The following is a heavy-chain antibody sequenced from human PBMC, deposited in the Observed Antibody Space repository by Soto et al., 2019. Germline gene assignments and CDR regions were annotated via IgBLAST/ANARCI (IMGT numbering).Heavy chain of an antibody. CDR3: ARNGGRPGWFDP. J-gene: IGHJ5*02. Sequence: QVQLVQSGAEVKKPGSSVNVSCKASGGTFSSYAISWVRQAPGQGLEWMGGIIPIFGTANYAQKFQGRVTITADESTSTAYMELRSLRSDDTAVYYCARNGGRPGWFDPWGQGTLVTVSS. CDR2: IIPIFGTA. CDR1: GGTFSSYA. V-gene: IGHV1-69*01. D-gene: IGHD2-15*01.